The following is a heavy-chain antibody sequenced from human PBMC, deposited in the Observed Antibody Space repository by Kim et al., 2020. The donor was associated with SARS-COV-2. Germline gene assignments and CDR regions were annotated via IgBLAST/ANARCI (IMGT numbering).Heavy chain of an antibody. CDR1: GGSISSYY. J-gene: IGHJ6*02. V-gene: IGHV4-4*07. D-gene: IGHD2-2*01. CDR2: IYTSGST. CDR3: ARLFQDIVVVPAAMGGYYYGMDV. Sequence: SETLSLTCTVSGGSISSYYWSWIRQPAGKGLEWIGRIYTSGSTNYNPSLKSRVTMSVDTSKNQFSLKLSSVTAADTAVYYCARLFQDIVVVPAAMGGYYYGMDVWGQGTKDTVSS.